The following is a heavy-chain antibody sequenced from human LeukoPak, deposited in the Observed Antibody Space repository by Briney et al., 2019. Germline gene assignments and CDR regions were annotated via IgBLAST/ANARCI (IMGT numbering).Heavy chain of an antibody. V-gene: IGHV3-23*01. D-gene: IGHD1-14*01. J-gene: IGHJ4*02. Sequence: GGSLRLSCVASGFAFSRFAMNWVRQAPGKGLEWVSIVSGTGGITNSADSLKGRFTISRANSKHTVYLETTRLRAADTAVYYCATEGFDNWGQGTLVSVSS. CDR3: ATEGFDN. CDR1: GFAFSRFA. CDR2: VSGTGGIT.